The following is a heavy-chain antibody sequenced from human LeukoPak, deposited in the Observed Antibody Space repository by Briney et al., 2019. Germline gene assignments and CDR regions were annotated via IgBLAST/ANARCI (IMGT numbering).Heavy chain of an antibody. V-gene: IGHV1-2*02. J-gene: IGHJ6*03. D-gene: IGHD3-22*01. CDR3: ARGPRGLLYDSSGYSPSLPREFYYYYMDV. CDR1: GYTFTGYY. CDR2: INPNSGGT. Sequence: ASVKVSCKASGYTFTGYYMHWVRQAPGQGLEWMGWINPNSGGTNYAQKFQGRVTMTRDTSISTAYMELSRLRSDDTAVYYCARGPRGLLYDSSGYSPSLPREFYYYYMDVWGKGTTVTVSS.